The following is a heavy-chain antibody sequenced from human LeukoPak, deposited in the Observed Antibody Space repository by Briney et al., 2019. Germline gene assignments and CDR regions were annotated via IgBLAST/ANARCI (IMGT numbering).Heavy chain of an antibody. Sequence: ASVKVSCKASGYIFTGYYMHWVRQAPGQGLEWMRWINPNSGGTNYAQKFQGRVTMTRDTSISTAYMELSRLRSDDTAVYYCARVGMYSSSWYGTNYFDYWGQGTLVTVSS. CDR2: INPNSGGT. CDR1: GYIFTGYY. CDR3: ARVGMYSSSWYGTNYFDY. D-gene: IGHD6-13*01. J-gene: IGHJ4*02. V-gene: IGHV1-2*02.